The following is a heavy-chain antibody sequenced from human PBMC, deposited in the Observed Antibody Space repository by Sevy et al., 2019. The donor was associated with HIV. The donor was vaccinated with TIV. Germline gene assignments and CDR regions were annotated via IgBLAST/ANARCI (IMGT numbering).Heavy chain of an antibody. Sequence: ASVKVSCKASGGTFSSYAISWVRQAPGQGLEWKGRIIPIFGTANYAQKFQGRVTITADESTSTAYMELSSLRSEDTAVYYCARHVEMATIDAFDIWGQGTMVTVSS. CDR1: GGTFSSYA. V-gene: IGHV1-69*13. CDR3: ARHVEMATIDAFDI. CDR2: IIPIFGTA. D-gene: IGHD5-12*01. J-gene: IGHJ3*02.